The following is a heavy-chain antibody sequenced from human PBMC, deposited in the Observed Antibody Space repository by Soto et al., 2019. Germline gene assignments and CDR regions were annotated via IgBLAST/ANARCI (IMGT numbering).Heavy chain of an antibody. V-gene: IGHV1-69*13. CDR1: GGTFSSYA. Sequence: ASVKVSCKASGGTFSSYAISWVRQAPGQGLEWMGGIIPNFGTANYAQKFQGRVTITADESTSTAYMELSSLRSEDTAVYYCARDPYSSGWRAKNWFDPWGQGTLVTVSS. D-gene: IGHD6-19*01. CDR2: IIPNFGTA. CDR3: ARDPYSSGWRAKNWFDP. J-gene: IGHJ5*02.